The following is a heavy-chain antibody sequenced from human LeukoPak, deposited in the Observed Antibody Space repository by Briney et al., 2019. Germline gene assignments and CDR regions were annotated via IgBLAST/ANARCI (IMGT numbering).Heavy chain of an antibody. J-gene: IGHJ4*02. CDR2: IRTTAEGAKYA. CDR1: GFSFTDYP. V-gene: IGHV3-48*02. CDR3: AKDKRYAFDY. Sequence: GGSLILSCATSGFSFTDYPMNWVRQAPGKGLEWISNIRTTAEGAKYAYYADSVKGRVTISRDDGKNTLYLHMNSLRDDDTALYYCAKDKRYAFDYWGQGILVTVSS. D-gene: IGHD3-9*01.